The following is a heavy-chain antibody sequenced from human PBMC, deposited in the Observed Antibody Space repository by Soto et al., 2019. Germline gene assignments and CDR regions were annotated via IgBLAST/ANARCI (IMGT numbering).Heavy chain of an antibody. CDR3: ARNIAAALFPSGMDV. J-gene: IGHJ6*02. D-gene: IGHD6-13*01. Sequence: PGESLKISCKGSGYSFTSYWIDWVRQMPGKGLEWMGIIYPGDSDTRYSPSFQGQVTISADKSISTAYLQWSSLKASDTAMYYCARNIAAALFPSGMDVWGQGTTVTVSS. CDR1: GYSFTSYW. V-gene: IGHV5-51*01. CDR2: IYPGDSDT.